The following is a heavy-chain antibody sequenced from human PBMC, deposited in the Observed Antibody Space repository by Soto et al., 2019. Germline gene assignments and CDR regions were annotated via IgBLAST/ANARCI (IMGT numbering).Heavy chain of an antibody. CDR3: AKVIFGVVNEAFDN. CDR2: LTGSGVTT. Sequence: EVQLLESGGGLLQPGGYLRLSCAATGFTFSNYAMGWVRQAREKGLEWVSSLTGSGVTTYYAHSVKDRFTISRDNSQNTLFLQMNSLRAEVTAIYYCAKVIFGVVNEAFDNWGQGTMVTGTS. CDR1: GFTFSNYA. D-gene: IGHD3-3*02. V-gene: IGHV3-23*01. J-gene: IGHJ3*02.